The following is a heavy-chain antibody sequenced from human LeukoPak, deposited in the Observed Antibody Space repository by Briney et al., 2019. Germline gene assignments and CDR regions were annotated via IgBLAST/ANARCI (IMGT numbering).Heavy chain of an antibody. CDR3: ARVPGVDLADYYFDY. V-gene: IGHV4-31*03. Sequence: PSQTLSHTCTVSGGSISSGGYYWSWIRQHPGKGLEWIGYIYYSGSTYYNPSLKSRVTISVDTSKNQFSLKLSSVTAADTAVHYCARVPGVDLADYYFDYWGQGTLVTVSS. CDR1: GGSISSGGYY. D-gene: IGHD2-2*01. CDR2: IYYSGST. J-gene: IGHJ4*02.